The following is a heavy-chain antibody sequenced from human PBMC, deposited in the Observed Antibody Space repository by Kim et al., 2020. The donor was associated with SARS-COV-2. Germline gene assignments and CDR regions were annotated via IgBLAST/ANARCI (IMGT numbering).Heavy chain of an antibody. D-gene: IGHD3-22*01. V-gene: IGHV4-34*01. Sequence: SETLSLTCAVYGGSFSGYYWSWIRQPPGKGLEWIGEINHSGSTNYNPSLKSRVTISVDTSKNQFSLKLSSVTAADTAVYYCARGRISITMIARAFDIWGQGTMVTVSS. CDR1: GGSFSGYY. CDR2: INHSGST. J-gene: IGHJ3*02. CDR3: ARGRISITMIARAFDI.